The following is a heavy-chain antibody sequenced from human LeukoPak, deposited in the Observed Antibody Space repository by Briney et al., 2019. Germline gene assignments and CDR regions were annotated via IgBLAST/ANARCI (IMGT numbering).Heavy chain of an antibody. Sequence: ASVKVSCKASGYTFTGYYMHWVRQAPGQGLEWMGSINANSGGTNYAQKFQDRVTMTRDTSISTAYMELNRLRSDDTAMYYCARDRPDYYYYMDVWGRGTTVTVSS. V-gene: IGHV1-2*02. CDR2: INANSGGT. CDR1: GYTFTGYY. CDR3: ARDRPDYYYYMDV. J-gene: IGHJ6*03.